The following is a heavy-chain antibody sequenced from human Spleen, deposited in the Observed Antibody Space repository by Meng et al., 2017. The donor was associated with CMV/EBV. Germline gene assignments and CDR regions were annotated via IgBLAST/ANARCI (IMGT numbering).Heavy chain of an antibody. J-gene: IGHJ4*02. CDR3: ARSYCSGGSCYAHFDY. V-gene: IGHV1-69*10. CDR2: NIPILGIA. D-gene: IGHD2-15*01. CDR1: GTFSSYA. Sequence: GTFSSYAISWVRQDPGQGLEWMGGNIPILGIANYAQKFQGRVTITADKSTSTAYMELSSLRSEDTAVYYCARSYCSGGSCYAHFDYWGQGTLVTVSS.